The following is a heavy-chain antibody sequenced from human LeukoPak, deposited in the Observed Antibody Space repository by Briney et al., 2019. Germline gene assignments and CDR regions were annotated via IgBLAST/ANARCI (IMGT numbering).Heavy chain of an antibody. J-gene: IGHJ4*02. CDR2: ISSSSSYI. CDR3: ARDQLTLSGGSCYHFDY. D-gene: IGHD2-15*01. V-gene: IGHV3-21*01. Sequence: PGGSLRLSCAASGFTFSSYSMNWVRQAPGKGLEWVSSISSSSSYIYYADSVKGRFTISRDNAKNSLYLQMSSLRAEDTAVYYCARDQLTLSGGSCYHFDYWGQGTLVTVSS. CDR1: GFTFSSYS.